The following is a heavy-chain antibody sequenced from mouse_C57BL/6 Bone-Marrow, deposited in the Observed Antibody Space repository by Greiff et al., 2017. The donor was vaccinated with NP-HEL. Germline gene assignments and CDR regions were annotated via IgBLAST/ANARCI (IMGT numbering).Heavy chain of an antibody. Sequence: QVQLQQPGAELVRPGSSVKLSCKASGYTFTSYWMHWVKQRPIQGLEWIGNIDPSDSETHYNQKFKDKATLTVDKSSSTAYMQLSSLTSEDSAVYYGASAIITTGVAGGENYAMDYWGQGTSVTVSS. V-gene: IGHV1-52*01. J-gene: IGHJ4*01. D-gene: IGHD1-1*01. CDR3: ASAIITTGVAGGENYAMDY. CDR2: IDPSDSET. CDR1: GYTFTSYW.